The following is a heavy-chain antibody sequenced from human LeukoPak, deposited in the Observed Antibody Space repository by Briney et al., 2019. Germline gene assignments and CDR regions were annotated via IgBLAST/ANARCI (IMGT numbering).Heavy chain of an antibody. V-gene: IGHV3-30-3*01. CDR2: ISYDGSNK. J-gene: IGHJ4*02. D-gene: IGHD2-15*01. CDR3: ARGGRYCSGGSCYKTQYYFDY. Sequence: PGGSLRLSCAASGFTFSSYAMPWVRQAPGKGLEWVAVISYDGSNKYYADSVKGRFTISGDNSKNTLYLQMNSLRAEDTAVYYCARGGRYCSGGSCYKTQYYFDYWGQGTLVTVSS. CDR1: GFTFSSYA.